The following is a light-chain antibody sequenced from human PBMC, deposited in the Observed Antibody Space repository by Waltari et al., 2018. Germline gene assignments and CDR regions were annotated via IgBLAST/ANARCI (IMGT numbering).Light chain of an antibody. CDR3: QQYNNWPKT. J-gene: IGKJ1*01. V-gene: IGKV3-15*01. Sequence: EAMMTQSPATLSVSPGHRATLSCRASQSVSNNVAWFQQKPGQAPSLLIYDASTRATGVPARFSGSGSGTEFTLTISSLQTEDFAVYYCQQYNNWPKTFGQGTKVEIK. CDR1: QSVSNN. CDR2: DAS.